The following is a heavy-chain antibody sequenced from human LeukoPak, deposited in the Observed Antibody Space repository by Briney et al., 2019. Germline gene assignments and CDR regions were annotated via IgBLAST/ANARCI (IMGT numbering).Heavy chain of an antibody. J-gene: IGHJ4*02. CDR3: TRSNGGVPIGGGHSSGWADF. D-gene: IGHD6-19*01. Sequence: PGRSLRLSCVVSGFTFSSYGMHWVRQAPGKGLEWVALIWYDGSNKYYADSVKGRFTISRDNSENTVFLQMNSLRAEDTAVYYCTRSNGGVPIGGGHSSGWADFWGQGTLVTVSS. CDR1: GFTFSSYG. CDR2: IWYDGSNK. V-gene: IGHV3-33*01.